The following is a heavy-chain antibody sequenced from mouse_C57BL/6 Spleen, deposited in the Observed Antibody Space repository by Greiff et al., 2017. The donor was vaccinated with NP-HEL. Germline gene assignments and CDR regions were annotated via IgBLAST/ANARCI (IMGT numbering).Heavy chain of an antibody. CDR1: GFNIKDDY. D-gene: IGHD2-1*01. CDR3: TPIYYGNYS. J-gene: IGHJ2*01. V-gene: IGHV14-4*01. Sequence: EVQLQQSGAELVRPGASVKLSCTASGFNIKDDYMHWVKQRPEQGLEWIGWIDPENGDTEYASKFQGKAAITADTSSNTAYLQLSSLTSEDTAVYYCTPIYYGNYSWGQGTTLTVSS. CDR2: IDPENGDT.